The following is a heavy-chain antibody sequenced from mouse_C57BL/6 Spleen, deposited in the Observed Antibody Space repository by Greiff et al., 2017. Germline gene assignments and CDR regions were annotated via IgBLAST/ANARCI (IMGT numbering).Heavy chain of an antibody. CDR2: IDPSDSYT. J-gene: IGHJ2*01. CDR1: GYIFTSYW. CDR3: ARERGTTVVADY. Sequence: QVQLQQPGAELVKPGASVKLSCKASGYIFTSYWMQWVKQRPGQGLEWIGEIDPSDSYTNYNQKFKGKATLTVDTSSSTAYMQLSSLTSEDSAVYYCARERGTTVVADYWGQGTTLTVSS. D-gene: IGHD1-1*01. V-gene: IGHV1-50*01.